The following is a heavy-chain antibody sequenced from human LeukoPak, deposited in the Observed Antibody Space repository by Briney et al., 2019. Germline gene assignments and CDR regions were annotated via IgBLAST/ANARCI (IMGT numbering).Heavy chain of an antibody. CDR2: IYSGGST. Sequence: GGSLRLSCAASGFTVSNNDMSRVRQAPGKGLEWVSVIYSGGSTYYADSVKGRFTISRDNSKNTLYLQMNSLRADDTAVYYCVCRIGGAPQWGQGTLVTVSS. CDR3: VCRIGGAPQ. CDR1: GFTVSNND. V-gene: IGHV3-53*01. D-gene: IGHD1-26*01. J-gene: IGHJ4*02.